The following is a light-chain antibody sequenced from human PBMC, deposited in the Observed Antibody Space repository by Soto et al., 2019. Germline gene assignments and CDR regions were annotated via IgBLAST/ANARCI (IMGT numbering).Light chain of an antibody. CDR3: TSYTTTSTWV. CDR2: DVS. CDR1: YSDVGGYNY. J-gene: IGLJ3*02. Sequence: QSALTQPASVSGSPGQSIIISCTGTYSDVGGYNYVSWYQQHPGKAPQLIIYDVSTRPSGVSSRFSGSKSGNTASLTLSGLQAEDEADYYCTSYTTTSTWVFGGGTKLTVL. V-gene: IGLV2-14*01.